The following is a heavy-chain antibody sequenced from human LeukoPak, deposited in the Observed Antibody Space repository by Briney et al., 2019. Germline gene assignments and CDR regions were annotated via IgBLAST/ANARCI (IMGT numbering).Heavy chain of an antibody. CDR2: INPNSGGT. Sequence: ASVRVSCKASGYTFTGYYMHWVRQAPGQGLEWMGWINPNSGGTNYAQKFQGRVTMTRDTSISTAYMELSRLRSDDTAVYYCARAGDPTDYFDYWGQGTLVTVSS. CDR1: GYTFTGYY. J-gene: IGHJ4*02. D-gene: IGHD7-27*01. V-gene: IGHV1-2*02. CDR3: ARAGDPTDYFDY.